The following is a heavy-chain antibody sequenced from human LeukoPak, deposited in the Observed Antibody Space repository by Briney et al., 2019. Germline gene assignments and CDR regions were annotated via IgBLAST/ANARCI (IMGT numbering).Heavy chain of an antibody. Sequence: SQTLSLTCALSGDSLSSNSAAWDRGRQSPSRGLEWLGRTYYRSKWYNDYAVSVKSRIPITPDTSKNQFSLQLNSVTPEDTAVYYCARGRSSGWYDCWGQGTLVTVSS. D-gene: IGHD6-19*01. CDR1: GDSLSSNSAA. V-gene: IGHV6-1*01. CDR2: TYYRSKWYN. CDR3: ARGRSSGWYDC. J-gene: IGHJ4*02.